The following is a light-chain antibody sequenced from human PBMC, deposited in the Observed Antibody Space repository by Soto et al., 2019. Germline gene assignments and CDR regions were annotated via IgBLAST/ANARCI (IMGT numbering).Light chain of an antibody. CDR3: QSYDSSLSGWV. V-gene: IGLV1-40*01. CDR1: SSNIGAGYD. CDR2: DNT. J-gene: IGLJ3*02. Sequence: QSVLTQPPSVSGAPGQRVTISCTGSSSNIGAGYDVHWYQHLPGTAPKLLIFDNTNRPSGVPDRFSGSKSGTSASLAITGLQAEDEADYYCQSYDSSLSGWVFGGGTKLTVL.